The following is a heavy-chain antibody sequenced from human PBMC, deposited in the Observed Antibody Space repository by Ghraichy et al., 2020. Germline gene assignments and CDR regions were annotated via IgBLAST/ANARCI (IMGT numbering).Heavy chain of an antibody. Sequence: SVKVSCKASGGTFSSYAISWVRQAPGQGLEWMGGIIPIFGTANYAQKFQGRVTITADESTSTAYMELSSLRSEDTAVYYCVWLGVILSGYDKFDYWGQGTLVTVSS. CDR2: IIPIFGTA. J-gene: IGHJ4*02. CDR3: VWLGVILSGYDKFDY. D-gene: IGHD5-12*01. V-gene: IGHV1-69*13. CDR1: GGTFSSYA.